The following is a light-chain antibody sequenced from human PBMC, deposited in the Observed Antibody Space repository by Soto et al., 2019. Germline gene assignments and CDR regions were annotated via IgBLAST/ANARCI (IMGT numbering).Light chain of an antibody. J-gene: IGKJ1*01. Sequence: DIQMTQSPSTLSASVGDRVTITCRASQSISTWLAWYQQEPGKAPKLLIHKASSLQSGVPSRFSGSGSGTDFTLTMISLNPDDLATYYCQQYNSYSPTFGQGTRVEIK. V-gene: IGKV1-5*03. CDR1: QSISTW. CDR2: KAS. CDR3: QQYNSYSPT.